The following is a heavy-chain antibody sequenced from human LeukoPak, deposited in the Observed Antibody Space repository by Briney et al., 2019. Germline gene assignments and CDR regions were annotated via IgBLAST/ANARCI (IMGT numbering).Heavy chain of an antibody. CDR1: GFSLSTSGVG. D-gene: IGHD6-13*01. CDR2: IYWDDDK. J-gene: IGHJ4*02. CDR3: AHRRTDSSSWYECYFDY. V-gene: IGHV2-5*02. Sequence: KESGPTLVKPTQTLTLTCTFSGFSLSTSGVGVGWIRQPPGKALEWLALIYWDDDKRYSPSLKSRLTITKDTSKNQVVLTITNMDPVDTATYYCAHRRTDSSSWYECYFDYWGQGTLVTVSS.